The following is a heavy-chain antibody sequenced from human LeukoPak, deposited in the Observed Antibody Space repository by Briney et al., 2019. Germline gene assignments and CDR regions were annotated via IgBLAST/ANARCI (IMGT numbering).Heavy chain of an antibody. CDR1: GFTFSSYA. CDR3: ARDSGDYVVPRRVPDY. V-gene: IGHV3-30-3*01. CDR2: ISYDGSNK. Sequence: GGSLRLSCAASGFTFSSYAMHWVRQAPGKGLEWVAVISYDGSNKYYADSVKGRSTISRDNSKNTLYLQMNSLRAEDTAVYYCARDSGDYVVPRRVPDYWGQGTLVNVSS. J-gene: IGHJ4*02. D-gene: IGHD3-10*02.